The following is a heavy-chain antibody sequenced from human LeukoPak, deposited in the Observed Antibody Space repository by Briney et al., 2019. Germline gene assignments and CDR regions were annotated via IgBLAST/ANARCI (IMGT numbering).Heavy chain of an antibody. V-gene: IGHV1-24*01. CDR3: ATSVVVAALGPMHDGFDI. Sequence: ASVTVSFKFTGYTLTEISMHWVRQPPAKGLEWMGGFDPEDGETIYAQKFQGRVTMTEDTSTDTAYMELSSLRSEDTAAYYCATSVVVAALGPMHDGFDIWGQGTMVTVSS. J-gene: IGHJ3*02. D-gene: IGHD2-15*01. CDR1: GYTLTEIS. CDR2: FDPEDGET.